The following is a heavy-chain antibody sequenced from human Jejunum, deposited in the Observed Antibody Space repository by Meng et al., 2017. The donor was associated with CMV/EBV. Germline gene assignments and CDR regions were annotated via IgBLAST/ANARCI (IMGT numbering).Heavy chain of an antibody. J-gene: IGHJ3*02. CDR1: GFTFSSYE. CDR2: TNEEGNDK. CDR3: AKDSYSKGDI. V-gene: IGHV3-7*01. D-gene: IGHD2-15*01. Sequence: CAASGFTFSSYEMNWVRQAPGKGLEWVAKTNEEGNDKYYVDSVKGRFTISRDNAKNSVYLQMNSLRAEDTAVYYCAKDSYSKGDIWGQGTVVTVSS.